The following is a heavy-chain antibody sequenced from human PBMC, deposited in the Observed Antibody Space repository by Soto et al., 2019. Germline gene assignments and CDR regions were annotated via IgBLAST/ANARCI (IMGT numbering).Heavy chain of an antibody. Sequence: SETLSLTCTVSGGSIRSSRYYWGWIRQPPGKGLEWVGNIYFSGTTNYNPSLKSRVTLSVNLSQNQFSLKLSSVTAADTAVYYCARGPLRYSSSPGFIWGQGTLVTVSS. CDR3: ARGPLRYSSSPGFI. D-gene: IGHD6-6*01. J-gene: IGHJ4*02. V-gene: IGHV4-39*01. CDR1: GGSIRSSRYY. CDR2: IYFSGTT.